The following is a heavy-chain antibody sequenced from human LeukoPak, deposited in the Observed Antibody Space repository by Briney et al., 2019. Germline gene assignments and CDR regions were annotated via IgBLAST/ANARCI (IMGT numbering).Heavy chain of an antibody. CDR1: GFTFVDYA. V-gene: IGHV3-9*01. D-gene: IGHD3-10*01. CDR3: AKDHYYGSGSYYTYFDY. J-gene: IGHJ4*02. Sequence: GGSLRLSCAASGFTFVDYAMHWVRQAPGRGLEWVSGFSWNSGSIGYADSVKGRFTISRDNAKNSLYLQMNSLRAEDTALYYCAKDHYYGSGSYYTYFDYWGQGTLVTVSS. CDR2: FSWNSGSI.